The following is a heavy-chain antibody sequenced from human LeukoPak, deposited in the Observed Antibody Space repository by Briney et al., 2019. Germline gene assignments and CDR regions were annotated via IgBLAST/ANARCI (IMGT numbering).Heavy chain of an antibody. CDR1: SDSIITSKYY. J-gene: IGHJ3*02. CDR2: IFDSGST. D-gene: IGHD3-10*01. V-gene: IGHV4-39*07. Sequence: SETLSLTCTVSSDSIITSKYYSGWGRQPPVKALEWIGNIFDSGSTDDSPSLKSRVTISLDTSRTQFSLKLNSVTAADTAVYYCAKSNGYGLIDIWGQGTMVTVYS. CDR3: AKSNGYGLIDI.